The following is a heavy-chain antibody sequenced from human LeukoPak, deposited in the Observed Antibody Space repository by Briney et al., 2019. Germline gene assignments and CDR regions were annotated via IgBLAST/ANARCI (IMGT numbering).Heavy chain of an antibody. J-gene: IGHJ2*01. D-gene: IGHD2-2*01. CDR1: GGSISSSSYY. V-gene: IGHV4-39*01. CDR3: ARHGGDLGYCSSSSCYDDWYFDL. Sequence: NPSETLSLTCTVSGGSISSSSYYWGWIRQPPGKGLERIGSMYYSGSTHYNPSLKSRVTISVDTSKNQLSLKLTSVTAADTAVYYCARHGGDLGYCSSSSCYDDWYFDLWGRGTLVTVSS. CDR2: MYYSGST.